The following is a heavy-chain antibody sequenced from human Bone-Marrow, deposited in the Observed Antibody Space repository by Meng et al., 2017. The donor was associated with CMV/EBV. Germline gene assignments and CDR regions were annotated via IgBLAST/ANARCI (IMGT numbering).Heavy chain of an antibody. V-gene: IGHV1-2*02. Sequence: ASLNVSCKASGYTFTGYYMHWVRQAPGQGLEWMGWINPNSGGTNYAQKFQGRVTMTRDTSISTAYMELSRLRSDDTAVYYCAREVVVVPADISGFDPWGQGTLVTVSS. D-gene: IGHD2-2*01. CDR3: AREVVVVPADISGFDP. CDR1: GYTFTGYY. J-gene: IGHJ5*02. CDR2: INPNSGGT.